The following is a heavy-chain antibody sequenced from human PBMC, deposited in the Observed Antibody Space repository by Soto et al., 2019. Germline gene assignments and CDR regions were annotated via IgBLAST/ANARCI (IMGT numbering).Heavy chain of an antibody. D-gene: IGHD3-3*01. CDR2: IKSKTDGGTT. J-gene: IGHJ6*02. V-gene: IGHV3-15*07. CDR1: GFTFSNAW. Sequence: GGSLRLSCAASGFTFSNAWMNWVRQAPGKGLEWVGRIKSKTDGGTTDYAAPVKGRFTNSRDDSKNKLYLQMNSLKTEDTAVYYCTTPYYDFWSGYYIPYYYGMDVWGQGTTVTVSS. CDR3: TTPYYDFWSGYYIPYYYGMDV.